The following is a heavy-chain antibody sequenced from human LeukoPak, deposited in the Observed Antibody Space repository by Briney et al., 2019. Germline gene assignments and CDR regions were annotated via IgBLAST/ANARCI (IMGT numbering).Heavy chain of an antibody. CDR2: ISAYNGNT. Sequence: ASVKVSCKASGYTFTSYGISWVRQAPGQGLEWMGWISAYNGNTNYAQKLQGRVTMTTDTSTSTAYMELRSLRSEDTAVYYCARVRYYYGSGSYMLWGQGTLVTVSS. J-gene: IGHJ4*02. CDR3: ARVRYYYGSGSYML. CDR1: GYTFTSYG. D-gene: IGHD3-10*01. V-gene: IGHV1-18*01.